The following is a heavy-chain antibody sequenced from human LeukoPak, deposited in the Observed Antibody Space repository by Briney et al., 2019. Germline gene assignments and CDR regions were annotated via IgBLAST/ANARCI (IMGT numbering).Heavy chain of an antibody. CDR3: AKDNEAVVAATGDY. D-gene: IGHD2-15*01. CDR1: GFTFSRYA. CDR2: ISGSGGST. J-gene: IGHJ4*02. Sequence: GGSLRLSCAASGFTFSRYAMSWVRQAPGKGLEWVSVISGSGGSTYYADSVKGRFTISRDNSKNTLYLQMNSLRAEDTAVYYCAKDNEAVVAATGDYWGQGTLVTVSS. V-gene: IGHV3-23*01.